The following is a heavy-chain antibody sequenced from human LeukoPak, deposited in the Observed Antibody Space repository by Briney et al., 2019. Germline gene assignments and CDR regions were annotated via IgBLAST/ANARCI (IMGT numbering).Heavy chain of an antibody. CDR1: GGSISSYY. V-gene: IGHV4-59*01. CDR3: ARDGMVTYYDILTGPPGPWYFDL. J-gene: IGHJ2*01. CDR2: IYYSGST. D-gene: IGHD3-9*01. Sequence: SETLSLTCTVSGGSISSYYWSWIRQPPGKGLEWIGYIYYSGSTNYNPSLKSRVTISVDTSKNQFSLKLSSVTAADTAVYYCARDGMVTYYDILTGPPGPWYFDLGGRGPLVTAPS.